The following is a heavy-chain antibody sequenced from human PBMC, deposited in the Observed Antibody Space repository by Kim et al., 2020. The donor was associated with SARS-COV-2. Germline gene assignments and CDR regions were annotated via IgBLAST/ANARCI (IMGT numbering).Heavy chain of an antibody. Sequence: ASVKVSCKASGYTFTGYYMHWVRQAPGQGLEWMGWINPTSGGTNYAQKFQGRVTMTRDTSISTAYMELSRLRSDDTAVYYCARPRLDGFWSGYFMLDYYGMDVWGQGTTVTVSS. D-gene: IGHD3-3*01. CDR2: INPTSGGT. CDR1: GYTFTGYY. J-gene: IGHJ6*02. CDR3: ARPRLDGFWSGYFMLDYYGMDV. V-gene: IGHV1-2*02.